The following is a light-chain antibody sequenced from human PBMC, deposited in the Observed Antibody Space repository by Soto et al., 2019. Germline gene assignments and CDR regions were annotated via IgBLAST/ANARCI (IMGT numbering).Light chain of an antibody. Sequence: DIQVTQSPSTLSGCVGDRGTITCRASQTISSWLAWYQQKPGKAPKLLIYKASTLKSGVPSRFSGGGSGTEFTLTISSLQPDDFATYYCQQYNTYSLTFGGGTKVDIK. CDR1: QTISSW. CDR2: KAS. J-gene: IGKJ4*01. CDR3: QQYNTYSLT. V-gene: IGKV1-5*03.